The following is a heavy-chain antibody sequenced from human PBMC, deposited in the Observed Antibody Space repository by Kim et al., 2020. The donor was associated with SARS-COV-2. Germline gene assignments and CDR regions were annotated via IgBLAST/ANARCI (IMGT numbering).Heavy chain of an antibody. Sequence: NYPQKFQGGVTMTRDTSTSTVYMELGTLTSDDTALYYCARQGRTTGSYSYWGQGTLVTVSS. J-gene: IGHJ4*02. D-gene: IGHD1-26*01. V-gene: IGHV1-2*02. CDR3: ARQGRTTGSYSY.